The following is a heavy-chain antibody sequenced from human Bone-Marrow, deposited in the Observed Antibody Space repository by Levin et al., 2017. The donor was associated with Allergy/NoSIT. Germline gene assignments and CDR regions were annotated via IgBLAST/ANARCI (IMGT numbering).Heavy chain of an antibody. CDR3: ASAYSAGSYGIDY. J-gene: IGHJ4*02. Sequence: LSLTCAASGFTFSSYSMSWVRQAPGKGLEWVSYISGSSTNIYYADSVKGRFTISRDNAKSSLYLQMSSLRDEDTAVYYCASAYSAGSYGIDYWGQGTLVIVSS. CDR2: ISGSSTNI. V-gene: IGHV3-48*02. CDR1: GFTFSSYS. D-gene: IGHD6-19*01.